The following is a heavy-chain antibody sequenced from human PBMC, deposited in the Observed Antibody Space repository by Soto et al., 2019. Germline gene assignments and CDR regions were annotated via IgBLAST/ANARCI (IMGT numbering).Heavy chain of an antibody. Sequence: QVQLVRSGAEVKKPGASVKVSCKASGYTSTNSGISWVRQDPGQGLDWMGWISANNGNTNYAQTCQGRVTMTTSPTTSTAYNEVRSLGFDGTAVYCCARGGTPIEYWGQGTLVTVSS. V-gene: IGHV1-18*01. J-gene: IGHJ4*02. CDR2: ISANNGNT. CDR3: ARGGTPIEY. D-gene: IGHD3-16*01. CDR1: GYTSTNSG.